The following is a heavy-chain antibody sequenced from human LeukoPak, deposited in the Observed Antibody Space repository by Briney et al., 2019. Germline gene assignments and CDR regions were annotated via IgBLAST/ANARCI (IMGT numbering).Heavy chain of an antibody. D-gene: IGHD6-6*01. J-gene: IGHJ4*02. CDR3: ARRRRSSSSGYYFDY. V-gene: IGHV4-39*01. Sequence: KPSETLSLTCTVSGGSISSSSYYWGWIRQPPGKGLEWIGSIYYSGSTYYNPSLKSRVTISVDTSKNQFSLKLSSVTAADTAVYYCARRRRSSSSGYYFDYWGQGTLVTVSS. CDR2: IYYSGST. CDR1: GGSISSSSYY.